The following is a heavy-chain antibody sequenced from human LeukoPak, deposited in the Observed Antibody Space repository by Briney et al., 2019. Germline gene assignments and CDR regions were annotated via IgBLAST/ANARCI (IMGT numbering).Heavy chain of an antibody. V-gene: IGHV4-34*01. Sequence: SETLSLTCAVYGGSFSGYYWSWIRQPPGKGLEWIGEIEHGGSTVYNPSLESRVSMSVDTSKNQFSLRLTSVAAADTAVYYCARVEMATIPNYFYYYMDVWGKGTTVTVSS. CDR1: GGSFSGYY. CDR2: IEHGGST. J-gene: IGHJ6*03. CDR3: ARVEMATIPNYFYYYMDV. D-gene: IGHD5-24*01.